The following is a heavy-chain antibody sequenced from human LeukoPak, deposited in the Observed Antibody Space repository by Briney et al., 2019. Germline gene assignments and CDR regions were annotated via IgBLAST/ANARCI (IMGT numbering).Heavy chain of an antibody. J-gene: IGHJ3*02. CDR3: ARPYSVSYYDAFDI. CDR1: GGSIRSSSYY. CDR2: LYSSGST. V-gene: IGHV4-39*01. Sequence: PSETLSLTCTASGGSIRSSSYYWGWIRQPPGKGLEWIGSLYSSGSTYDNPSLKSRVSMSVDTSKNQFSLKRSSVTAADTAVYYCARPYSVSYYDAFDIWGQGTMVTVSS. D-gene: IGHD1-26*01.